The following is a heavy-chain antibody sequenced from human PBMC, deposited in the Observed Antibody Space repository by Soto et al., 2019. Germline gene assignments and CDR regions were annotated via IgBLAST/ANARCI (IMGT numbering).Heavy chain of an antibody. D-gene: IGHD2-15*01. CDR1: GYSFTSYD. CDR3: ARGGEVCSGGRCYLWFDP. V-gene: IGHV1-8*01. Sequence: QVQLEQSGAEVKKPGASVKVSCKASGYSFTSYDINWVRQATGQGLEWMGWMNPNSGDTGYAQKFQGRVTMTRNTSXXTXXMELSSLRSEDTAVYYCARGGEVCSGGRCYLWFDPWGQGTLVTVSS. CDR2: MNPNSGDT. J-gene: IGHJ5*02.